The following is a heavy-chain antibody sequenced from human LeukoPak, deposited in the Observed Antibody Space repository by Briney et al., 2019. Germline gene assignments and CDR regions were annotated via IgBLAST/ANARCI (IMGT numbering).Heavy chain of an antibody. Sequence: GGSLRLSCAASGFTISSYAMSWVRQAPGRGLEWVLGISGSGAFTHSADSVKGRFTISRDNSKNTLYLQMNSLRAEDTAVYYCAKRMGPSIAAADLDYWGQGTLVTVSS. CDR3: AKRMGPSIAAADLDY. D-gene: IGHD6-13*01. V-gene: IGHV3-23*01. CDR1: GFTISSYA. J-gene: IGHJ4*02. CDR2: ISGSGAFT.